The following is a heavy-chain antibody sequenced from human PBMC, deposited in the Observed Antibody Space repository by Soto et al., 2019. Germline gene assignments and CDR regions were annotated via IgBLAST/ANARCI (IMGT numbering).Heavy chain of an antibody. V-gene: IGHV3-13*01. D-gene: IGHD1-20*01. CDR2: IGSAGDT. J-gene: IGHJ6*02. CDR1: GFSFSNYD. CDR3: AKGRFSITGTKIYYYYYYGMDV. Sequence: GSLRLSCAASGFSFSNYDMHWVRQATGKGLEWVSAIGSAGDTYYADSVKGRFTISRDNSKNTLYLQMNSLRAEDTAVYYCAKGRFSITGTKIYYYYYYGMDVWGQGTTVTVSS.